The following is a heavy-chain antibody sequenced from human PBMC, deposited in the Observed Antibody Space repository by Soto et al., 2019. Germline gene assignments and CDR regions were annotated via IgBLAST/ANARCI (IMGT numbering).Heavy chain of an antibody. J-gene: IGHJ4*02. Sequence: QVQLQQWGAGLLKPSATLSLTFAVYGGYFSGYYWSWIRQPPGKGLEWIGEINHSGSTNYNPSLKSRVTISVDTSKNQFSLKLSSVTAADTAVYYCARVWGSGSYWFLDYWGQGTLVTVSS. V-gene: IGHV4-34*01. CDR3: ARVWGSGSYWFLDY. CDR2: INHSGST. D-gene: IGHD3-10*01. CDR1: GGYFSGYY.